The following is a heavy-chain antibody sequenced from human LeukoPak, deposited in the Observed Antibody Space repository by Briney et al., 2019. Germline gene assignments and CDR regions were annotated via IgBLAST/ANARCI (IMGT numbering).Heavy chain of an antibody. CDR1: GFTFSSYS. Sequence: GGSLRLSCAASGFTFSSYSMNWVRQAPGKGLEWVSSISSSSSYIYYADSVKGRFTISRDNAKNSLYLQMNGLGAEDTAVYYCARDCGGDCSSFDYWGQGTLVTVSS. J-gene: IGHJ4*02. V-gene: IGHV3-21*01. CDR3: ARDCGGDCSSFDY. D-gene: IGHD2-21*02. CDR2: ISSSSSYI.